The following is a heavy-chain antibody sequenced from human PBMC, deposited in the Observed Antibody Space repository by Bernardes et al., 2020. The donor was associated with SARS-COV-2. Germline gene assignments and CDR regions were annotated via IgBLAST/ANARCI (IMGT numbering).Heavy chain of an antibody. CDR2: ISAYTDNT. CDR3: ALEPYCTSTRCPLDY. J-gene: IGHJ4*02. D-gene: IGHD2-2*01. CDR1: YYTFTRYD. Sequence: VKVSCKASYYTFTRYDITWVRQAPGQGLEWMGWISAYTDNTDYAQKFQGRVTMTIDTSTSTAYLELTSLRSDDTAVYYCALEPYCTSTRCPLDYWGQGTLITVSS. V-gene: IGHV1-18*01.